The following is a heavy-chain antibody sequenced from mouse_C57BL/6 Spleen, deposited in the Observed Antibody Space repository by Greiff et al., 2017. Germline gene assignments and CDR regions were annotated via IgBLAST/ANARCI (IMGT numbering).Heavy chain of an antibody. J-gene: IGHJ2*01. CDR2: ISSGRSTI. CDR3: ARDDYAYFDY. V-gene: IGHV5-17*01. D-gene: IGHD2-4*01. Sequence: EVQVVESGGGLVKPGGSLKLSCAASGFTFSDYGMHWVRQAPEKGLEWVAYISSGRSTIYYADTVKGRFTISRDNAKNTLFLQMTSLRSEDTAMYYCARDDYAYFDYWGQGTTLTVSS. CDR1: GFTFSDYG.